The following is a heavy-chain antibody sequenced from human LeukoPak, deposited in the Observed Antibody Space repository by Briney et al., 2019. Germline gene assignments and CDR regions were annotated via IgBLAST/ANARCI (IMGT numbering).Heavy chain of an antibody. CDR1: GGSISSGGYY. CDR2: IYYGGST. CDR3: ARQGTGDPPGFDY. Sequence: PSETLSLTCTVSGGSISSGGYYWSWIRQHPGKGLEWIGYIYYGGSTYYNPSRKSRVTISVDTSKNQFSLKLSAVTAADTAVYYCARQGTGDPPGFDYWGEGTLVTVSS. J-gene: IGHJ4*02. V-gene: IGHV4-31*03. D-gene: IGHD7-27*01.